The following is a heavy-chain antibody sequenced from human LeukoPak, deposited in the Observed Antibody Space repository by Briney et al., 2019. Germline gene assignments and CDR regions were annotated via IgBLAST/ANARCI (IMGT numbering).Heavy chain of an antibody. CDR3: ARVGYSYPYYFDY. V-gene: IGHV4-4*02. J-gene: IGHJ4*02. CDR2: IHHSGPS. D-gene: IGHD5-18*01. Sequence: SETLSLTCAVSGGSMSISMSNNNWWNWVRQTPGKGLEWIGEIHHSGPSNYNPSLKSRVTISVDKSKNQFSLNVISVTAADTAVYYCARVGYSYPYYFDYWGQGILVTVSS. CDR1: GGSMSISMSNNNW.